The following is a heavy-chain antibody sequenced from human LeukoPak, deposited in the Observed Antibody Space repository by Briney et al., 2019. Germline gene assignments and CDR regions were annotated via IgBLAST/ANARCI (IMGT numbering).Heavy chain of an antibody. J-gene: IGHJ4*02. CDR3: ATSYASGSYIDGGFDY. CDR1: GYSFTNYW. V-gene: IGHV5-51*01. D-gene: IGHD3-10*01. CDR2: IYPGDSDT. Sequence: GESLKISCKGSGYSFTNYWIGWVRQMPGKGLERMGIIYPGDSDTRYSPSFQGQVLISVDKSISTAYLQWSSLKASDTAMYYCATSYASGSYIDGGFDYWGQGTLVTVSS.